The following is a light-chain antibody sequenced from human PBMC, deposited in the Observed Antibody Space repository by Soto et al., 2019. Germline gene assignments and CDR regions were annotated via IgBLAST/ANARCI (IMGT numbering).Light chain of an antibody. J-gene: IGLJ2*01. CDR2: DVS. CDR3: SSYTSISTVV. CDR1: RSDVGGYNY. Sequence: QPASVSGSPGQSITISCTGTRSDVGGYNYVSWYQQHPGKAPKLMIYDVSNRPSGVSNRFSGSKSGNTASLTISGLQAEDEADYYCSSYTSISTVVFGGGTKLTVL. V-gene: IGLV2-14*01.